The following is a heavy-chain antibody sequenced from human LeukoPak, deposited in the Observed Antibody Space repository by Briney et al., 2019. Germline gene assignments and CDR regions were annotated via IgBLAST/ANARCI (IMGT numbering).Heavy chain of an antibody. CDR2: IYYSGST. CDR1: GGSISSGDYY. Sequence: SETLSLTCTVSGGSISSGDYYWSWIRQPPGKGLEWIGHIYYSGSTYYNPSLKSRVTISVDTSKNQFSLKLSSVTAADTAVYYCARSSGYYEYYFDYWGQGTLVTVSS. CDR3: ARSSGYYEYYFDY. V-gene: IGHV4-30-4*08. D-gene: IGHD3-22*01. J-gene: IGHJ4*02.